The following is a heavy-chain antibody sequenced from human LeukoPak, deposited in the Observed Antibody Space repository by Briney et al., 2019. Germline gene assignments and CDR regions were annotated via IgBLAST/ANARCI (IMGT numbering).Heavy chain of an antibody. D-gene: IGHD2/OR15-2a*01. CDR1: GGSFSGYY. Sequence: PSETLSLTCAVYGGSFSGYYWSWIRQPPGKGLEWIGEINHSGSTNYNPSLKSRVTISVDTSKNQFSLKLSSVTAADTAVYYCARRSTSYVFFDYWGQGTLVTASS. CDR3: ARRSTSYVFFDY. J-gene: IGHJ4*02. V-gene: IGHV4-34*01. CDR2: INHSGST.